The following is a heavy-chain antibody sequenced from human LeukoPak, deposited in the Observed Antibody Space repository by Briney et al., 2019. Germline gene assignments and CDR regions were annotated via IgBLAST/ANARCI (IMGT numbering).Heavy chain of an antibody. V-gene: IGHV5-51*01. CDR2: IYPGDSDT. CDR1: GYSFTSYW. J-gene: IGHJ4*02. D-gene: IGHD5-18*01. Sequence: GESLKISCKGSGYSFTSYWIGWVRQMPGKGLEWMGVIYPGDSDTRYSPSFQGQVTISADKSISTAYLQWRSLKASDTAMYYCAKHRGYSYGDFDYWGQGTLVTVSP. CDR3: AKHRGYSYGDFDY.